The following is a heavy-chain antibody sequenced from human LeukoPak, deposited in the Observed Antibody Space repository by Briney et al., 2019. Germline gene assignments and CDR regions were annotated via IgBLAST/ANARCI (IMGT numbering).Heavy chain of an antibody. D-gene: IGHD3-10*01. CDR1: RGTFSSYA. V-gene: IGHV1-69*06. CDR3: ARDSGMFTMVRGSGKDYFDY. CDR2: TIPIFGTA. Sequence: SVKVSCKASRGTFSSYAISWVRQAPGQGLEWMGGTIPIFGTANYAQKFQGRVTITADKSTSTAYMELSSLRSEDTAVYYCARDSGMFTMVRGSGKDYFDYWGQGTLVTVSS. J-gene: IGHJ4*02.